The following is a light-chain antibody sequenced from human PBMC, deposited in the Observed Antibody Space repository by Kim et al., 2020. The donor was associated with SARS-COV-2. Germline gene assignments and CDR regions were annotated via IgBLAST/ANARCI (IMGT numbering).Light chain of an antibody. J-gene: IGKJ5*01. CDR1: QSISSY. CDR2: AAS. CDR3: QQSYSTPIT. Sequence: ASVGDRVTITCQASQSISSYLSWYQQKPGNAPKLLIYAASSLQSGVPSRFSGSGSGTDFTLTISSLQPEDFATYYCQQSYSTPITFGQGTRLEIK. V-gene: IGKV1-39*01.